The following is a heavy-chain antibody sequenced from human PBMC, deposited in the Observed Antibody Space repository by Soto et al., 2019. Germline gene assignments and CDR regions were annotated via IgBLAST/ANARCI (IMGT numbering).Heavy chain of an antibody. CDR2: FDPEDGET. D-gene: IGHD6-13*01. V-gene: IGHV1-24*01. CDR3: ATRSSWYQYDY. J-gene: IGHJ4*02. CDR1: GGTFSSYA. Sequence: GASVKVSCKASGGTFSSYAISWVRQAPGKGLEWMGGFDPEDGETIYAQKFQGRVTMTEDTSTDTAYMELSSLRSEDTAVYYCATRSSWYQYDYWGQGTLVTVSS.